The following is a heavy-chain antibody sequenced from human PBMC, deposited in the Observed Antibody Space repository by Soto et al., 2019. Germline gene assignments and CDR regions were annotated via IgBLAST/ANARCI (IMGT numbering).Heavy chain of an antibody. CDR3: ANTGRDHGDSPNDY. J-gene: IGHJ4*02. D-gene: IGHD4-17*01. CDR2: TSYDESKK. V-gene: IGHV3-30*18. CDR1: GFTFSAYG. Sequence: QVQLVESGGGVVQPGTSLRLSCAASGFTFSAYGMHWVRQAPGKGLEWVAATSYDESKKYYGDSVKGRFTISRDNSKTTLYMHLTRLRVEDTAIYYCANTGRDHGDSPNDYWGQGTLVTVSS.